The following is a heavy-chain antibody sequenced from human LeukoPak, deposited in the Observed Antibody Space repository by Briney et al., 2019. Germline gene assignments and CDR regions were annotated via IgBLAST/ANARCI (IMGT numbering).Heavy chain of an antibody. CDR2: INAGNGNT. V-gene: IGHV1-3*01. CDR1: GYTFTSYA. D-gene: IGHD2-15*01. CDR3: ATDSGGWKGFDY. Sequence: ASVKVSCKASGYTFTSYAMHWVRQAPGQRLEWMGWINAGNGNTKYSQKFQGRVTITRDTSASTAYMELSSLRSEDTAVYYCATDSGGWKGFDYWGQGTLVTVSS. J-gene: IGHJ4*02.